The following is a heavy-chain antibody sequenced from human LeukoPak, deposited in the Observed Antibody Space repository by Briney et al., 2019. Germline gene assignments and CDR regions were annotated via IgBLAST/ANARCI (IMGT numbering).Heavy chain of an antibody. Sequence: GGSLRLSCAASGFLVSTNYMGWVRQAPGKGLEWVSDIYSGDNTYYADSVKGRFTISRDNPKNTLYLQMNSLRVEDTAVYHCARDLGVGFCSSTGCNNLNMDVWGSGTTVTVSS. CDR1: GFLVSTNY. CDR2: IYSGDNT. V-gene: IGHV3-53*01. CDR3: ARDLGVGFCSSTGCNNLNMDV. D-gene: IGHD2-2*01. J-gene: IGHJ6*03.